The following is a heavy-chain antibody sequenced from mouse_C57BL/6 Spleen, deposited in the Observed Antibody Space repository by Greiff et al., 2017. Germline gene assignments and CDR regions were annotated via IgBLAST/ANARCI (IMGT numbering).Heavy chain of an antibody. V-gene: IGHV1-5*01. CDR2: IYPGNSDT. CDR3: TRWDYDGAY. J-gene: IGHJ3*01. CDR1: GYTFTSYW. Sequence: DVQLQESGTVLARPGASVKMSCKTSGYTFTSYWMHWVKQRPGQGLEWIGAIYPGNSDTSYNQKFKGTAKLTAVTSASTAYMEISSLTNEDSAVYYCTRWDYDGAYWGQGTLVTVSA. D-gene: IGHD2-4*01.